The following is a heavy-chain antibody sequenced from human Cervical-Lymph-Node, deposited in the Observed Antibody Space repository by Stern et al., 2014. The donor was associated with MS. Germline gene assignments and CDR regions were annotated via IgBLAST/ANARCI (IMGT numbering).Heavy chain of an antibody. CDR2: IYPGDSET. Sequence: EVQLVQSGAEVKKPGESLKISCKGSGYTFATSWIGWGRQMPGKGLEWMGNIYPGDSETRYSPSFQGQVTLSADKSVSTAYLQWSNLKASDTAFYYCARLSGNWFDPWGQGTLVTVSS. J-gene: IGHJ5*02. CDR3: ARLSGNWFDP. CDR1: GYTFATSW. V-gene: IGHV5-51*03. D-gene: IGHD2/OR15-2a*01.